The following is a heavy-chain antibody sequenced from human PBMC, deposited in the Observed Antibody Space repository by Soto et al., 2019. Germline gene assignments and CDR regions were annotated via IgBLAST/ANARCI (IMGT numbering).Heavy chain of an antibody. CDR3: AKDRSYYGSDSCGMDV. J-gene: IGHJ6*02. CDR1: TFTFSSYA. CDR2: ISYTGGTT. D-gene: IGHD3-10*01. Sequence: EVQLLESGGGLVQPGGSLRLSCAASTFTFSSYAMNWVRQAPGKGLEWVSGISYTGGTTYFADSVKGRFTISRDNSKNTLYLQMNSLRVEDTAVYYCAKDRSYYGSDSCGMDVWGQGTTVTVSS. V-gene: IGHV3-23*01.